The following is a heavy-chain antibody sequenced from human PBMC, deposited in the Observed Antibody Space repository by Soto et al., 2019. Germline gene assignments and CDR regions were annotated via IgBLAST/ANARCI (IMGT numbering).Heavy chain of an antibody. CDR1: GFTFSSYW. CDR2: IDTDGNSR. CDR3: ASLSASVGF. V-gene: IGHV3-74*01. D-gene: IGHD2-21*01. Sequence: GGSLRLSCVASGFTFSSYWMHWLRQAPGRELVWVSEIDTDGNSRNYADSVKGRFTISRDNAKNTLYLQMSSLTAEDTAVYFCASLSASVGFWGRGTLVTVSS. J-gene: IGHJ4*02.